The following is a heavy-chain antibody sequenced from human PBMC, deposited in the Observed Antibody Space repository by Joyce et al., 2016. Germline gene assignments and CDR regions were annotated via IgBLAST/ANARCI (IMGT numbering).Heavy chain of an antibody. CDR1: GYTFSDYY. Sequence: QVQLVQSGPEVKKPGASVKVSCETSGYTFSDYYIHWVRQAPGQGLEWMGWINPNSRGTSLAQRLQGRVTMTRDTSVNTAYMELSSLKSDDTAVFYCASSEQWLLQGWFDPWGQGTLVTVSS. CDR2: INPNSRGT. J-gene: IGHJ5*02. V-gene: IGHV1-2*02. D-gene: IGHD6-19*01. CDR3: ASSEQWLLQGWFDP.